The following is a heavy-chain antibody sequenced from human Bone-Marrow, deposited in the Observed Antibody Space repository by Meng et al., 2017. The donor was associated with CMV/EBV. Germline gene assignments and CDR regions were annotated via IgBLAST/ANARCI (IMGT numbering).Heavy chain of an antibody. Sequence: GESLKIFCKGSGYSFTSYWIGWVRQMPGKGLEWMGIIYPGDSDTRYSPSFQGQVTISADKSISTAYLQWSSLKASDTAMYYCARGYCSSTSCYDNYYYGMDVWGQGTTVTVSS. CDR1: GYSFTSYW. V-gene: IGHV5-51*01. CDR2: IYPGDSDT. CDR3: ARGYCSSTSCYDNYYYGMDV. J-gene: IGHJ6*02. D-gene: IGHD2-2*01.